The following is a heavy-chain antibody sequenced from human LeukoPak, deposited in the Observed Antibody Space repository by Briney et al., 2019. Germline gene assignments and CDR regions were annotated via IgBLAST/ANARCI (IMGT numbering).Heavy chain of an antibody. V-gene: IGHV3-15*01. CDR3: STSRTGDYFHY. CDR1: GFTFSNAW. D-gene: IGHD7-27*01. J-gene: IGHJ4*02. CDR2: IKSTIDGGTT. Sequence: PGGSLGLSCAASGFTFSNAWMSWVRQAPGKGPEWVGRIKSTIDGGTTDYAAPVKGRFTISRDDSKNTLYLQMNSLKTEDAAVYYCSTSRTGDYFHYWGQGTLVTVSS.